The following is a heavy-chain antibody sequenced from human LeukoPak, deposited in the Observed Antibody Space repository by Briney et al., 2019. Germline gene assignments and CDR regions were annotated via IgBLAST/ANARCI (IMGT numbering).Heavy chain of an antibody. CDR1: GFTFSSYW. J-gene: IGHJ4*02. Sequence: PGGSLRLSCAASGFTFSSYWMSWVRQAPGKGLEWVANIKQDGSEKYYVDSVKGRFTISRDNAKNSLYLQMNSLRAEDTAVYYCAKVGAVDTAMVGRYYFDYWGQGTLVTVSS. CDR2: IKQDGSEK. CDR3: AKVGAVDTAMVGRYYFDY. V-gene: IGHV3-7*03. D-gene: IGHD5-18*01.